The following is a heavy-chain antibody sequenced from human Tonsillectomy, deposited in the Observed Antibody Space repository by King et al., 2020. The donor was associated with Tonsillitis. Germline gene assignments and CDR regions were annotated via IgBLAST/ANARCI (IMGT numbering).Heavy chain of an antibody. V-gene: IGHV2-26*01. J-gene: IGHJ4*02. CDR2: IFSNDEK. CDR3: ARIVYFGGDCYPPLAPAFDY. Sequence: HVTLKESGPVLVKPTETLTLTCTVSGFSLSNARMGVSWIRQPPGKALEWLAHIFSNDEKAYSTSLKSRLTISKDTSKSQVVLTMTNMDPVDTATYYCARIVYFGGDCYPPLAPAFDYWGQGTLVSVSS. D-gene: IGHD2-21*02. CDR1: GFSLSNARMG.